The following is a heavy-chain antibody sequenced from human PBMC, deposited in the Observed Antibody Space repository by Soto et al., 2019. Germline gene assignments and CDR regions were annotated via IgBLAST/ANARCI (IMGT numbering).Heavy chain of an antibody. J-gene: IGHJ4*02. CDR1: GFTFNRYA. V-gene: IGHV3-64D*06. CDR2: IGSYGADT. D-gene: IGHD6-19*01. Sequence: EVQLVESGGTLVQPGGSLRLSCSASGFTFNRYAMHWVRQAPGKGLEFVSAIGSYGADTYYADSVKGRFAISRDNSKNTLYLQMSSLRAEDTALYYCVKEGYMRSDWYGQFDYWGQGALVTVSS. CDR3: VKEGYMRSDWYGQFDY.